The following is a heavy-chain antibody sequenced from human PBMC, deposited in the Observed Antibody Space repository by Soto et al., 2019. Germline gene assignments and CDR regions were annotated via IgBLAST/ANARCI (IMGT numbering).Heavy chain of an antibody. CDR3: ARDLWGYCGADCYPLDV. D-gene: IGHD2-21*02. CDR1: GGSISSYY. CDR2: MYNTGST. J-gene: IGHJ6*02. Sequence: QVRLQESGPGLVKPSETLSLTCTVSGGSISSYYWRWIRQPPGKGLEWIGYMYNTGSTIYNPSLKSRVTISVDTSKNQCSLKLNSVTAADTAVYYCARDLWGYCGADCYPLDVWGQGTTVTVSS. V-gene: IGHV4-59*01.